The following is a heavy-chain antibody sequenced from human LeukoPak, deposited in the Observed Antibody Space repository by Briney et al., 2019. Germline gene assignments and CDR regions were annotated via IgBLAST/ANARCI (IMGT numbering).Heavy chain of an antibody. CDR3: ARSFYDLLATFDY. CDR2: INPSDGDT. D-gene: IGHD2/OR15-2a*01. J-gene: IGHJ4*02. V-gene: IGHV1-46*01. CDR1: GYTFTNYY. Sequence: ASVKVSCKASGYTFTNYYMHWVRQAPGQGLEWMGRINPSDGDTSYAQKFQGRLTMTRDTSTSTFYMELSRLRSEDTAVYYCARSFYDLLATFDYWGQGTLVTVSS.